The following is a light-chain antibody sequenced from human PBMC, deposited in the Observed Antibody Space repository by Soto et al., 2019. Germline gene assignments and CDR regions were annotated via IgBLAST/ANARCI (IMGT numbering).Light chain of an antibody. CDR1: QSVNSNY. Sequence: EIVLTQSPGTLSLSPGERVTLSCRASQSVNSNYLAWYQQKPGQAPRLLIYGTSSRATDIPDRFSGSGSGTDFTLNISRLEPEDFAVYYYQQYGDGNSPRYSFGQGTKLEIK. CDR2: GTS. CDR3: QQYGDGNSPRYS. J-gene: IGKJ2*03. V-gene: IGKV3-20*01.